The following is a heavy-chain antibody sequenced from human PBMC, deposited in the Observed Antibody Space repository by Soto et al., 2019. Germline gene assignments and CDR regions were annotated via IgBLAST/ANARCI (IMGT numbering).Heavy chain of an antibody. CDR1: GGTFSNYA. D-gene: IGHD2-15*01. V-gene: IGHV1-69*13. Sequence: GASVKVSCKASGGTFSNYAISWVRQAPGQGLEWMGGIIPIFGTANYAQKFQGRVTITADESTSTAYMELSSLRSEDTAVYYCARGIWRDAFDIWGQGTMVTVSS. J-gene: IGHJ3*02. CDR3: ARGIWRDAFDI. CDR2: IIPIFGTA.